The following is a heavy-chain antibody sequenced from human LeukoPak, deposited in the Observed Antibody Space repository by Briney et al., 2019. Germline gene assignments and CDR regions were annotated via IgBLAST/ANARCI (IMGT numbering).Heavy chain of an antibody. J-gene: IGHJ6*02. CDR1: GFTFSSFG. CDR3: ARDLSPDIVVVVAAQLSAYYGMDV. D-gene: IGHD2-15*01. V-gene: IGHV3-33*01. CDR2: IWYDGSDK. Sequence: PGGSLRLSCAASGFTFSSFGMHWVRQAPGKGLEWVAVIWYDGSDKYYADSVKGRFTISRDNSKNTLILQMNSLRAEDTAVYYCARDLSPDIVVVVAAQLSAYYGMDVWGQGTTVTVSS.